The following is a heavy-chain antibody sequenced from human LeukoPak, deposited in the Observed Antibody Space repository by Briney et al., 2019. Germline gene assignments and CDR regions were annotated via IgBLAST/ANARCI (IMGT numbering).Heavy chain of an antibody. V-gene: IGHV4-30-2*01. D-gene: IGHD4-4*01. CDR2: IYHSGST. J-gene: IGHJ5*02. CDR3: ARRTTVKRWFDP. Sequence: PSETLSPTCAVSGGSISSGGYSWSWIRQPPGKGLEWIGYIYHSGSTYYNPSLKSRVTISVDRSKNQFSLKLSSVTAADTAVYYCARRTTVKRWFDPWGQGTLVTVSS. CDR1: GGSISSGGYS.